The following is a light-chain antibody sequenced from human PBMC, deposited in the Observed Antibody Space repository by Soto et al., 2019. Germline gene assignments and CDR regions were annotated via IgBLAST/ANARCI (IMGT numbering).Light chain of an antibody. CDR1: QDIYKY. V-gene: IGKV1-33*01. J-gene: IGKJ2*01. Sequence: DIQMTQSPSSLSAAVGDRVTFTCQASQDIYKYLNWYQQKPGKAPKLLIYDASNLERGVPSRFSGSGSGTVFTVTADTLQPKDSATYSCKQYDHPPYTFGQGTKREIK. CDR2: DAS. CDR3: KQYDHPPYT.